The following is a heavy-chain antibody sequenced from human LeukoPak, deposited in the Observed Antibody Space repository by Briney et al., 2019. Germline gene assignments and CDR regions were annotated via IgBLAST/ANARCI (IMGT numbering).Heavy chain of an antibody. CDR1: GGSISSSSYY. Sequence: PSETLSLTCTVSGGSISSSSYYWGWIRQPPGEGLEWIGSIYYSGSTYYNPSLKSRVTISVDTSKNQFSLKLSSVTAADTAVYYCARQEESYDYYGSGSYYNWMGYGKEVKTRDHFDYWGQGTLVTVSS. V-gene: IGHV4-39*01. CDR3: ARQEESYDYYGSGSYYNWMGYGKEVKTRDHFDY. J-gene: IGHJ4*02. CDR2: IYYSGST. D-gene: IGHD3-10*01.